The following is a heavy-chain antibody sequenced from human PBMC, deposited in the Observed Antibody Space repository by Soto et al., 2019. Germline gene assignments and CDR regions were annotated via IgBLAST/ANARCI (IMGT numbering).Heavy chain of an antibody. V-gene: IGHV4-34*01. CDR2: ITNSGST. CDR1: GGSFSDSY. CDR3: ARGRTALATTWFDS. J-gene: IGHJ5*01. D-gene: IGHD1-1*01. Sequence: SETLSLTCAVFGGSFSDSYWSWIRQSPEKGLEWIGEITNSGSTYYNPSLKSRVTISGDTSKNQFSLEVRSVTAADTAVYFCARGRTALATTWFDSWGQGTLVTVSS.